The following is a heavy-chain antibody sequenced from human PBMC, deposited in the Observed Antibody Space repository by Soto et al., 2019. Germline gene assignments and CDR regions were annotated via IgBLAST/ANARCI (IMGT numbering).Heavy chain of an antibody. Sequence: TLSLTCAVSGGSISSGGYSWTWIRQPPGKGLEWIGYIYHSGSTYYNPSLKSRVTISVDRSKNQFSLKLNSVTAADSAVYHWPRVSDGCGQGTTVTVS. CDR3: PRVSDG. CDR2: IYHSGST. V-gene: IGHV4-30-2*01. J-gene: IGHJ6*02. CDR1: GGSISSGGYS.